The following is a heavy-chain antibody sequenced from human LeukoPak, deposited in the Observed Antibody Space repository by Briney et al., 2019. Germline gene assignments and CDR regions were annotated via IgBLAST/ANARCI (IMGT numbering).Heavy chain of an antibody. CDR3: ARDPGPYYYGSGKPYYMDV. CDR1: GFTLSDYT. V-gene: IGHV3-21*01. Sequence: GGSLRLSCAASGFTLSDYTMNWVRQAPGKGLEWVSSISSSSSYIYYADSVKGRFTISRDNAKSSLYLQMNSLRAEDTAVYYCARDPGPYYYGSGKPYYMDVWGKGTTVTISS. D-gene: IGHD3-10*01. CDR2: ISSSSSYI. J-gene: IGHJ6*03.